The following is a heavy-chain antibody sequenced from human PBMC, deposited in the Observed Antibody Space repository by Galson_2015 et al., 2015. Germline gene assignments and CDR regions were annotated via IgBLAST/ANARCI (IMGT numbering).Heavy chain of an antibody. CDR1: GFTFSSYG. D-gene: IGHD3-16*01. CDR2: ISYDGSNK. V-gene: IGHV3-30*18. CDR3: AKDDYPFGYGAAFDI. Sequence: SLRLSCAASGFTFSSYGMHWVRQAPGKGLEWVAVISYDGSNKYYADSVKGRFTISRDNSKNTLYLQMNSLRAEDTAVYYCAKDDYPFGYGAAFDIWGQGTMVTVSS. J-gene: IGHJ3*02.